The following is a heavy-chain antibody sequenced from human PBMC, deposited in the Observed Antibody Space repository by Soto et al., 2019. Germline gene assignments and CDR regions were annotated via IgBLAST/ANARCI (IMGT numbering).Heavy chain of an antibody. V-gene: IGHV3-23*01. CDR2: ISGSGGST. CDR1: GFTFGDYA. J-gene: IGHJ6*02. CDR3: AKDRGYDRYPGHYYYGMDV. D-gene: IGHD5-12*01. Sequence: HPGGSLRLSCTASGFTFGDYAMSWFRQAPGKGLEWVSAISGSGGSTYYADSVKGRFTISRDNSKNTLYLQMNSLRAEDTAVYYCAKDRGYDRYPGHYYYGMDVWGQGTTVTVSS.